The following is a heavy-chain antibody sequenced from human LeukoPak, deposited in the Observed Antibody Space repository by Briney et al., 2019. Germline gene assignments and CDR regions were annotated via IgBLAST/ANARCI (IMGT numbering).Heavy chain of an antibody. CDR2: IKSKTDGGST. D-gene: IGHD3-10*01. V-gene: IGHV3-15*01. CDR3: AKGVRGVIRDAVDV. Sequence: PGGSLRLSCAASGFTFSNVWMSWVRQAPEKGLEWVGCIKSKTDGGSTDYAAPVKGRFTISRDDSKNTLYMQVNSLKSEDTGVYYCAKGVRGVIRDAVDVWGQGTMVTVSS. J-gene: IGHJ3*01. CDR1: GFTFSNVW.